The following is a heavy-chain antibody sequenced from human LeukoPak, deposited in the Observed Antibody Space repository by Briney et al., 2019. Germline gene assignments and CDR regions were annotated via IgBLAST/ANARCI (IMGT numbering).Heavy chain of an antibody. CDR1: GFTFTSSA. CDR3: AARLSSAWSGYFQH. CDR2: IVVGSDNT. V-gene: IGHV1-58*02. D-gene: IGHD6-13*01. Sequence: VASVKVSCKASGFTFTSSAMQWVRQARGQRLEWIGWIVVGSDNTNYAQKFQERVTITRDMSTSTAYMELSSLRSEDTAVYYCAARLSSAWSGYFQHWGQGTLVTVSS. J-gene: IGHJ1*01.